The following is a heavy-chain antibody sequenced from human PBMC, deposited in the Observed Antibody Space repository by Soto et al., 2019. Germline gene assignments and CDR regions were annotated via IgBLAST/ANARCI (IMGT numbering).Heavy chain of an antibody. CDR2: IIPIFGTA. CDR3: AREATAMVTFVY. D-gene: IGHD5-18*01. J-gene: IGHJ4*02. CDR1: GGTFSSYA. V-gene: IGHV1-69*13. Sequence: SVKVSCKASGGTFSSYAISWVRQAPGQGLEWMGGIIPIFGTANYAQKFQGRVTITADESTSTAYMELSSLRSEDTAVYYCAREATAMVTFVYWGRGTLATASS.